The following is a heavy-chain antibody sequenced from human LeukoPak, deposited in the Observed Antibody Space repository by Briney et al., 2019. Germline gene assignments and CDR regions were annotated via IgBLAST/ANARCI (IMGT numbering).Heavy chain of an antibody. CDR1: GYTFTGYY. Sequence: AVNVSCKASGYTFTGYYMHWVRQAPGQGLEWMGRINPNSGGTNYAQKFQGRVTMTRDTSISTAYMELSRLRSDDTAVYYCARGGTTVTYPSHYWGQGTLVTVSS. CDR2: INPNSGGT. CDR3: ARGGTTVTYPSHY. D-gene: IGHD4-17*01. V-gene: IGHV1-2*06. J-gene: IGHJ4*02.